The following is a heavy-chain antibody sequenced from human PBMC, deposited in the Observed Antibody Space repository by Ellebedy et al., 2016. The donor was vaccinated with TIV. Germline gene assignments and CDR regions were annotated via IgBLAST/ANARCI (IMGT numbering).Heavy chain of an antibody. V-gene: IGHV4-59*12. Sequence: MPGGSLRLSCTVSGVSITTNYWSWIRKTPGKGLEWIGYIDYGGGTNYNPSLKSRVTLSLDTSKNHFSLNLTSVTAADPAVYYCARPYGSGWLGRSAFDIWGQGTLVTVSS. CDR1: GVSITTNY. CDR3: ARPYGSGWLGRSAFDI. CDR2: IDYGGGT. J-gene: IGHJ3*02. D-gene: IGHD6-19*01.